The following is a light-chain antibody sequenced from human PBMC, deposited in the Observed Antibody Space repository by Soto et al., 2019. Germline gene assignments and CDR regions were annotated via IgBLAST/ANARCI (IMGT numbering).Light chain of an antibody. Sequence: QSALTQPASVSGSPGQSITISCAGTSSDVADYKYVSWYQQHPGKAPKLMIYEVSNRPSGVSNRFSGSKSGNTASLTISGLQPEDEADYHCSSYTRSTTLLFGGGTKLTVL. CDR2: EVS. CDR1: SSDVADYKY. J-gene: IGLJ2*01. CDR3: SSYTRSTTLL. V-gene: IGLV2-14*01.